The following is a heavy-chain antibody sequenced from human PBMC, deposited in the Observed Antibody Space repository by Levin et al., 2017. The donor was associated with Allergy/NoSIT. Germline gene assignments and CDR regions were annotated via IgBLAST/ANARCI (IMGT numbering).Heavy chain of an antibody. D-gene: IGHD2-2*02. CDR2: TYYRSKWYN. V-gene: IGHV6-1*01. CDR3: ARVHPYCSSTSCYSDYYYGMDG. Sequence: SQTLSLTCAISGDSVSSISAAWNWIRQSPSRGLEWLGRTYYRSKWYNDYAVSVKSRITINPDTSKNQFSLQLNSVTPEDTAVYYCARVHPYCSSTSCYSDYYYGMDGWGQGTTVTVSS. CDR1: GDSVSSISAA. J-gene: IGHJ6*02.